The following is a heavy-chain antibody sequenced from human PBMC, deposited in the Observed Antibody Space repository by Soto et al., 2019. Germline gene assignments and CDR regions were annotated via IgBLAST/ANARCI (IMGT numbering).Heavy chain of an antibody. J-gene: IGHJ3*01. V-gene: IGHV4-4*07. D-gene: IGHD2-21*02. CDR1: GVSISSYY. Sequence: SETLSLTCTVSGVSISSYYWSCIRHAAGKGLQWIGRIYASGTTIYNPSLKSRVTMSVDTSKNQFSLKLSSVTAADTAVYYCARGIVVVTGNAFHLWGQGTMVNVS. CDR2: IYASGTT. CDR3: ARGIVVVTGNAFHL.